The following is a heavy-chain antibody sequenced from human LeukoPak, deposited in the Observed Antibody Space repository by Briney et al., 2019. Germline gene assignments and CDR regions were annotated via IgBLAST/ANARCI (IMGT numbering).Heavy chain of an antibody. CDR2: INPNTGNP. Sequence: ASVKVSCKASGYTFTRYAMNWLRQAPGQGLEWMGWINPNTGNPTYAQAFTGRFVFSLDTSVSTAYLQISSLNTEDTAVYYCARDRTSTVTRVFDYWGQGTLVTVSS. CDR1: GYTFTRYA. V-gene: IGHV7-4-1*02. CDR3: ARDRTSTVTRVFDY. J-gene: IGHJ4*02. D-gene: IGHD4-17*01.